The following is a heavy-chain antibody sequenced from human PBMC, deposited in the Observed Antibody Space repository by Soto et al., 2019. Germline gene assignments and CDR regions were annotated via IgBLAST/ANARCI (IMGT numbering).Heavy chain of an antibody. CDR3: ARVMGAPTNHWFNP. V-gene: IGHV6-1*01. CDR1: GGEVSNISVV. J-gene: IGHJ5*02. D-gene: IGHD3-16*01. Sequence: LSVIGAISGGEVSNISVVGNGIKQSPSRGLEWLGRTYYRSKWYNDYAVSVKSRITINPDTSKNQFSLQLNSVTPEDTAVYYRARVMGAPTNHWFNPWRQGTLVIVTS. CDR2: TYYRSKWYN.